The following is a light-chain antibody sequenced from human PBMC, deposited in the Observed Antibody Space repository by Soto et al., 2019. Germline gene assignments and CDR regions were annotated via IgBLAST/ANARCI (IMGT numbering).Light chain of an antibody. CDR3: QQYCISPWT. V-gene: IGKV4-1*01. CDR2: WAS. Sequence: DIVMTQSPDSLAVSLGERATINCRSSQSVLYSYSNKNYLAWYQQKPGQPPKLLIYWASTRESGVPDRFSGRGSGTDFTLTISSLQAEDVAVYYCQQYCISPWTFGQGTKVEIK. J-gene: IGKJ1*01. CDR1: QSVLYSYSNKNY.